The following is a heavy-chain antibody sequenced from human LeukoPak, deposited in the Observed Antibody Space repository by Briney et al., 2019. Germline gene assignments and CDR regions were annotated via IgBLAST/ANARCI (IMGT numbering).Heavy chain of an antibody. Sequence: ASVKVSCKASGYTFTSYGISWVRQAPGQGLEWMGWISTYNGNTNYAQKLQGRVTMTTDTSTSTAYMELRSLRSDDTAVYYCARDGAFYYDSSGYSFDYWGQGTLVPVSS. CDR3: ARDGAFYYDSSGYSFDY. D-gene: IGHD3-22*01. CDR1: GYTFTSYG. CDR2: ISTYNGNT. V-gene: IGHV1-18*01. J-gene: IGHJ4*02.